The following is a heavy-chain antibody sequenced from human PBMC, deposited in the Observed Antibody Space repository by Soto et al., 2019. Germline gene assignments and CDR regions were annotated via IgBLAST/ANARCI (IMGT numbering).Heavy chain of an antibody. V-gene: IGHV3-73*01. D-gene: IGHD2-2*01. CDR2: IRSKANSYAT. Sequence: GGSLRLSCAASGFTFSGSAMHWVRQASGKGLEWAGRIRSKANSYATAYAASVKGRFTISRDDSKNTAYLQMNSLKTEDTAVYYCTRHCSSTSCYPLGESPKTGFDPWGQGTLVTVSS. CDR1: GFTFSGSA. CDR3: TRHCSSTSCYPLGESPKTGFDP. J-gene: IGHJ5*02.